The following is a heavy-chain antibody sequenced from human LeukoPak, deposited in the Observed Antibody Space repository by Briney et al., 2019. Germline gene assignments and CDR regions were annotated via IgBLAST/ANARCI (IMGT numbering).Heavy chain of an antibody. V-gene: IGHV3-30*02. CDR2: IRYDGGIK. Sequence: AGGSLRLSCAASGFTFSTYGMHWVRQAPGKGLEWVAFIRYDGGIKHYTDAVKGRFTISRDNSKNTLYLQINSLRTGDTAVYYCARDNSVRDEAWWFNPWGQGTLVTVSS. J-gene: IGHJ5*02. D-gene: IGHD5-24*01. CDR3: ARDNSVRDEAWWFNP. CDR1: GFTFSTYG.